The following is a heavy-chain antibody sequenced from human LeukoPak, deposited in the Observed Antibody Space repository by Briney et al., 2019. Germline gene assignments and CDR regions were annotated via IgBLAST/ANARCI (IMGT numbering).Heavy chain of an antibody. CDR1: GFTFSSYG. Sequence: GGSLRLSCAASGFTFSSYGMSWVRQAPGKGLEWVSAISGSGGSTYYADSVKGRFTISRDNSKNTLYLQMNSLRAEDTAVYYCAKDEKGYSSSWYAIPNWFDPWGQGTLVTVSS. V-gene: IGHV3-23*01. D-gene: IGHD6-13*01. CDR3: AKDEKGYSSSWYAIPNWFDP. J-gene: IGHJ5*02. CDR2: ISGSGGST.